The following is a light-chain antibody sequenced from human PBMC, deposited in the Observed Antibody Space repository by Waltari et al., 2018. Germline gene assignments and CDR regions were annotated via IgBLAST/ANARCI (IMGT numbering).Light chain of an antibody. J-gene: IGLJ2*01. Sequence: QSVLTQPPSASGTPGQRVTISCSGSSSNIGSNYVYWYQQLPGTAPKLLIYKNNQRPSGVPDRFSGSKSGTSAYLAISGLRFEDDADYYWAAWDDSGSCLVFGGGTKLTVL. CDR1: SSNIGSNY. CDR3: AAWDDSGSCLV. V-gene: IGLV1-47*01. CDR2: KNN.